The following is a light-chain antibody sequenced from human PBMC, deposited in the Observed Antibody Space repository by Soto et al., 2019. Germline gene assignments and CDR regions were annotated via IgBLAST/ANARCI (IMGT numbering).Light chain of an antibody. CDR2: AAS. Sequence: DIQMTQSPSSLSASVGDRVTISCRASQGIANYLAWYQQKPGKVPELLIYAASTLHSGLPSRFSGRGSWTDFTLTISSLHPEDVASYYRQKCSSAPCTFGQGTKVEIK. CDR1: QGIANY. V-gene: IGKV1-27*01. J-gene: IGKJ1*01. CDR3: QKCSSAPCT.